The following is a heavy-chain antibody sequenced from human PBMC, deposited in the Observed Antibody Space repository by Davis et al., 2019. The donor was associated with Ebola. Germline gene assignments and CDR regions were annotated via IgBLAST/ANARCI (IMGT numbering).Heavy chain of an antibody. D-gene: IGHD4-17*01. J-gene: IGHJ4*02. V-gene: IGHV1-2*02. Sequence: ASVKVSCKASVYTFLLHHIHWVRQAPGQGLEWMGWISPNSGGTSYAQKFRGRVTMTRDTSINTAYMEVGSLTSDDTAVYFCARDVDVTGDYGDWFDYWGQGTLVAVSS. CDR2: ISPNSGGT. CDR1: VYTFLLHH. CDR3: ARDVDVTGDYGDWFDY.